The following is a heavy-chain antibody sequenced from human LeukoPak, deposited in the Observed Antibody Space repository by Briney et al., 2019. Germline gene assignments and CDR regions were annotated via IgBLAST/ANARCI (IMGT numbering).Heavy chain of an antibody. V-gene: IGHV1-2*02. Sequence: GASVKVSCKASGYTFTGYYIHWVRQAPGQGLEWMGWINPNSGATNYAQNFQGRVTMTRDTSISTAYMELSRLISDDTAVYYCARGPYEWLGELLFDYWGQGTLVTVSS. D-gene: IGHD3-10*01. CDR1: GYTFTGYY. CDR2: INPNSGAT. J-gene: IGHJ4*02. CDR3: ARGPYEWLGELLFDY.